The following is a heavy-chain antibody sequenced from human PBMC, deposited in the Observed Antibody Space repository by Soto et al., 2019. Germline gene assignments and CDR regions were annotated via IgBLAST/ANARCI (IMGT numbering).Heavy chain of an antibody. Sequence: SGLTLVTPTQPLTLTCPFSGFSLSTGGVAVGWIRQPPGKALEWLALIYWNDDKLYSPSLKTRLTVTKDTSKNQVVLTMTNVGPVDTATYYCAHKLRCLGPIDVWGQGTTVTVSS. CDR2: IYWNDDK. D-gene: IGHD3-3*01. V-gene: IGHV2-5*01. J-gene: IGHJ6*02. CDR3: AHKLRCLGPIDV. CDR1: GFSLSTGGVA.